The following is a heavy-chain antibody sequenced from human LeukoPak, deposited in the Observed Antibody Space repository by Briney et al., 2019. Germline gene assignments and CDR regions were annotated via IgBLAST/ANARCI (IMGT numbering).Heavy chain of an antibody. D-gene: IGHD2-2*03. CDR2: INHSGST. Sequence: SETLSLTCAVYGGSFGGYYWSWIRQPPGKGLEWIGEINHSGSTNYNPSLKSRVTISVDTSKNQFSLKLSSVTAADTAVYYCARGSRPGYCSSTSCRKNWFDPWGQGTLVTVSS. J-gene: IGHJ5*02. V-gene: IGHV4-34*01. CDR1: GGSFGGYY. CDR3: ARGSRPGYCSSTSCRKNWFDP.